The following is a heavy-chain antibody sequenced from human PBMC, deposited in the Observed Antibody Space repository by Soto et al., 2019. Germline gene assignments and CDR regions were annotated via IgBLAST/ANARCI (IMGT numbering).Heavy chain of an antibody. CDR1: GGSISSYY. J-gene: IGHJ6*02. CDR2: IYYSGST. V-gene: IGHV4-59*12. CDR3: ARDRTELRYFRGYYYYGMDV. D-gene: IGHD3-9*01. Sequence: SETLSLTCTVSGGSISSYYWSWIRQPPGKGLEWIGYIYYSGSTNYNPSLKSRVTISVDTSKNQFSLKLSSVTAADTAVYYCARDRTELRYFRGYYYYGMDVWGQGTTVTVSS.